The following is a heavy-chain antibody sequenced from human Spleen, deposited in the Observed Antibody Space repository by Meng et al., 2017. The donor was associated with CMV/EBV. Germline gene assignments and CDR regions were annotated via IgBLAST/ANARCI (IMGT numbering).Heavy chain of an antibody. CDR2: ISWNSGSI. CDR3: AKGALRIIYSTKDY. D-gene: IGHD6-13*01. Sequence: SLRLSCAASGFTFDDYAMHWVRQAPGKGLKWVSGISWNSGSIGYADSVKGRFTISRDNAKNSLYLQMNSLRAEDTALYYCAKGALRIIYSTKDYWGQGTLVTVSS. V-gene: IGHV3-9*01. CDR1: GFTFDDYA. J-gene: IGHJ4*02.